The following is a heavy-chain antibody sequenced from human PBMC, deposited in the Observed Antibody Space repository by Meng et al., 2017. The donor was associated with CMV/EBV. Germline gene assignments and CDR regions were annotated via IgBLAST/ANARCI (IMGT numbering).Heavy chain of an antibody. CDR3: ARQGHQLSNRGGYDYYGMDV. CDR2: IYPADSDT. Sequence: KVSCKGSGYSFSNYWIGWVRQMPGKGLEWMGIIYPADSDTRYSPSFQGQVTISADKSISTAYLQWSSLKASDTAMYYCARQGHQLSNRGGYDYYGMDVWGQGTTVTVSS. V-gene: IGHV5-51*01. J-gene: IGHJ6*02. D-gene: IGHD2-2*01. CDR1: GYSFSNYW.